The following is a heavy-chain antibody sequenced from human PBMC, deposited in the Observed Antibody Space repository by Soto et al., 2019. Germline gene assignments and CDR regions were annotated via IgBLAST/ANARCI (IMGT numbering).Heavy chain of an antibody. D-gene: IGHD6-13*01. CDR2: IYYSGST. CDR3: AREQQLVRGYYYGMDV. Sequence: SETLSLACTVSGGSISSGGYYWSWIRQHPGKGLEWIGYIYYSGSTYYNPSLKSRVTISVDTSKNQFSLKLSSVTAADTAVYYCAREQQLVRGYYYGMDVWGQGTTVTVSS. J-gene: IGHJ6*02. CDR1: GGSISSGGYY. V-gene: IGHV4-31*03.